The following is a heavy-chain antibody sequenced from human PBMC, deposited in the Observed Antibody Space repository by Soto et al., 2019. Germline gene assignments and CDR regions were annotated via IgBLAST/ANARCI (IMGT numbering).Heavy chain of an antibody. CDR1: GFTFNNYA. Sequence: DVQLLDSGGGLVQPGGSLRLSCAASGFTFNNYAMSWVRQAPGKGLEWVSTISVSGANTYYADSVKGRFTISRDDSKNTLYLQMSSLGAEDTAVYYCAKDLGLGVIAGYPHDCWGQGTLVTVSS. J-gene: IGHJ4*02. CDR2: ISVSGANT. D-gene: IGHD3-9*01. CDR3: AKDLGLGVIAGYPHDC. V-gene: IGHV3-23*01.